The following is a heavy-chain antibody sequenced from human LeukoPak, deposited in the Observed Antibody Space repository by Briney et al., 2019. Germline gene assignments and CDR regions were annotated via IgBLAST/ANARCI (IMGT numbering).Heavy chain of an antibody. V-gene: IGHV4-34*01. CDR2: INHSGST. CDR3: ARGVVGATDYFDY. D-gene: IGHD1-26*01. J-gene: IGHJ4*02. CDR1: GGPFSGYY. Sequence: SETLSLTCAVYGGPFSGYYWSWIRQPPGKGLEWIGEINHSGSTNYNPSLKSRVTISVDTSKNQFSLKLSSVTAADTAVYYCARGVVGATDYFDYWGQGTLVTVSS.